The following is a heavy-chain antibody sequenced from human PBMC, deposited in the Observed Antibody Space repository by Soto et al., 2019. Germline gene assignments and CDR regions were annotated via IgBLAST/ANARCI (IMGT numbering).Heavy chain of an antibody. CDR2: IYYSGST. CDR1: GGSVSSGSYY. Sequence: QVQLQESGPGLVKPSETLSLTCTVSGGSVSSGSYYWSWIRQPPGKGLEWIGYIYYSGSTNYNPSLKSRVTISVDTSKNQFSLKLSSVTAADTAVYYCARAMVRGVIITFPLFDYWGQGTLVTVSS. CDR3: ARAMVRGVIITFPLFDY. J-gene: IGHJ4*02. V-gene: IGHV4-61*01. D-gene: IGHD3-10*01.